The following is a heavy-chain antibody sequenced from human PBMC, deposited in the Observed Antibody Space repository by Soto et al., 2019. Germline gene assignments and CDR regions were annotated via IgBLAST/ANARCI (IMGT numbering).Heavy chain of an antibody. Sequence: EVQLVESGGGLVQPGRSLRLSCAAFGFTFSDHYMDWVRQAPGKGLEWVGRIRNKANSYTTEYAASVKGRFTISRDDLKTSLFLQMYSLKTEDTAVYFCSRAGILTTPYYFDYWGQGTLVTVSS. CDR1: GFTFSDHY. V-gene: IGHV3-72*01. CDR2: IRNKANSYTT. D-gene: IGHD4-4*01. CDR3: SRAGILTTPYYFDY. J-gene: IGHJ4*01.